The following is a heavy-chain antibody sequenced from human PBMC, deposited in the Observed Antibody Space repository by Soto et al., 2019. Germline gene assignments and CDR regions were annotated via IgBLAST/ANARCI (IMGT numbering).Heavy chain of an antibody. J-gene: IGHJ4*02. CDR1: GGSISSYY. V-gene: IGHV4-59*01. Sequence: TSETLSLTCTVSGGSISSYYWSWIRQPPGKGLEWIGYIYYSGSTNYNPSLKSRVTISVDTSKNQFSLKLSSVTAADTAVYYCARGSYVDTAMVLLPFEYWRQGILVTVSS. CDR2: IYYSGST. CDR3: ARGSYVDTAMVLLPFEY. D-gene: IGHD5-18*01.